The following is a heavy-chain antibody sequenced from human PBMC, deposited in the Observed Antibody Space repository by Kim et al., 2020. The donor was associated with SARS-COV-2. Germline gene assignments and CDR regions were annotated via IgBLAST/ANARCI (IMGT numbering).Heavy chain of an antibody. CDR2: IKQDGSEK. J-gene: IGHJ4*02. D-gene: IGHD3-22*01. CDR1: GFTFSSYW. Sequence: GGSLRLSCAASGFTFSSYWMSWVRQAPGKGLKWVVNIKQDGSEKYYVDSVKGRFTISRDNAKNSLYLQMNSLRAEDTAVYYCARGTFSGYEYYFDYWGQGTLVTVSS. V-gene: IGHV3-7*01. CDR3: ARGTFSGYEYYFDY.